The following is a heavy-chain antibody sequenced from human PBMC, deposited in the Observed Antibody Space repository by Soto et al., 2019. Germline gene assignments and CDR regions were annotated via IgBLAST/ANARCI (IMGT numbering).Heavy chain of an antibody. Sequence: PGESLKISCQASGYRFSTYWIGWVRQRPGKGPEWMAIIYPGDSDTREHPSFQGQVTISADKSINTAYLQWSSLKASDTAMYYCARHRDSSRQSYCYSFGIDVRGQGTTVTVSS. V-gene: IGHV5-51*01. CDR3: ARHRDSSRQSYCYSFGIDV. CDR1: GYRFSTYW. J-gene: IGHJ6*02. D-gene: IGHD6-19*01. CDR2: IYPGDSDT.